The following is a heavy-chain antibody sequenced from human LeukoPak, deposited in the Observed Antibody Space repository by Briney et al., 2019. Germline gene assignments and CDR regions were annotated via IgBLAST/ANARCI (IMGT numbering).Heavy chain of an antibody. V-gene: IGHV1-46*01. CDR1: GYTFTSYY. D-gene: IGHD3-10*01. Sequence: ASVKVSCTASGYTFTSYYMHWVRQAPGQGLEWMGIINPSGGSTSYAQKFQGRVTMTRDTSTSTVYMELSSLRSEDTAVYYCARDRGGLMVRYYYGMDVWGQGTTVTVSS. CDR3: ARDRGGLMVRYYYGMDV. CDR2: INPSGGST. J-gene: IGHJ6*02.